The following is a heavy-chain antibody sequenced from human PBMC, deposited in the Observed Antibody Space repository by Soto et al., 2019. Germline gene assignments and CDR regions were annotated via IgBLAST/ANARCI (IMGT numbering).Heavy chain of an antibody. D-gene: IGHD1-7*01. J-gene: IGHJ4*02. Sequence: SETLSLTCTVSGDSVSSGSYYWSWIRLPPGKGLEWIGYVNYGGSTNYNPSLKSPVTISLDTSKNQFSLKVKSVTAADTAVYYCAKHRGDGNYVFDYWGQGILVTAPQ. CDR2: VNYGGST. V-gene: IGHV4-61*01. CDR3: AKHRGDGNYVFDY. CDR1: GDSVSSGSYY.